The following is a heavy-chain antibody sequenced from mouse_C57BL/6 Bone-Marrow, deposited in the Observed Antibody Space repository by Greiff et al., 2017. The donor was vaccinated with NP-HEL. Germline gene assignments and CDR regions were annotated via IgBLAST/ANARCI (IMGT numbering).Heavy chain of an antibody. V-gene: IGHV14-4*01. CDR1: GFNIKDDY. CDR3: TTDDYDGTGFAY. CDR2: IDPENGDT. J-gene: IGHJ3*01. D-gene: IGHD2-4*01. Sequence: VQLQQSGAELVRPGASVKLSCTASGFNIKDDYMHWVKQRPEQGLEWIGWIDPENGDTEYASKFQGKATITADTSSNTAYLQLSSLTSEDTAVYYCTTDDYDGTGFAYWGQGTLVTVSA.